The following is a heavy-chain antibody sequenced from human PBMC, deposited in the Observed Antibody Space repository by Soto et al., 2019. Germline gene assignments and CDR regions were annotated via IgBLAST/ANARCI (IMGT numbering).Heavy chain of an antibody. Sequence: GSLRLSCAASGFTFSSYAMSWVRQAPGKGLEWVSAISGSGGSTYYADSVKGRFTISRDNSKNTLYLQMNSLRAEDTAVYYCAKDRYYDSSGYSPYFDYWGQGTLVTVSS. CDR2: ISGSGGST. J-gene: IGHJ4*02. CDR3: AKDRYYDSSGYSPYFDY. CDR1: GFTFSSYA. V-gene: IGHV3-23*01. D-gene: IGHD3-22*01.